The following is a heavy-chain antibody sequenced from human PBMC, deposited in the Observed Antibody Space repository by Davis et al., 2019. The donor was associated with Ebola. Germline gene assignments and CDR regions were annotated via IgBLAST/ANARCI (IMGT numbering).Heavy chain of an antibody. V-gene: IGHV4-30-4*01. CDR1: GGSISSGDYY. D-gene: IGHD1-7*01. CDR2: IYYSGST. Sequence: PSETLSLTCTVSGGSISSGDYYWSWIRQPPGKGLEWIGYIYYSGSTYYNPSLKSRVTISVDTSKNQFSLKLSSVTAADTAVYYCARDQRLELLPRFDYWGQGTLVTVSS. J-gene: IGHJ4*02. CDR3: ARDQRLELLPRFDY.